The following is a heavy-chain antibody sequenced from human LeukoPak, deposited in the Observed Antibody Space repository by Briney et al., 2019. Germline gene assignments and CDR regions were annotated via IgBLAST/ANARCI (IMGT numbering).Heavy chain of an antibody. Sequence: GGSLRLSCAASGFPFSNYVMHWVRQAPGKGLEWVAVIWYDGSNKFYTDSVKGRFTISRDNSKNTLYLQMNSLRAEDTAVYYCARKSGSYPDYWGQGTLVTVSS. D-gene: IGHD1-26*01. CDR3: ARKSGSYPDY. V-gene: IGHV3-33*01. CDR2: IWYDGSNK. CDR1: GFPFSNYV. J-gene: IGHJ4*02.